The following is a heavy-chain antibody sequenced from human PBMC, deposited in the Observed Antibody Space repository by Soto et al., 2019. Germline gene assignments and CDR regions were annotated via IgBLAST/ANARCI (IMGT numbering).Heavy chain of an antibody. CDR3: ARGVTDTAMVHQRNTPFHHYYGMDV. D-gene: IGHD5-18*01. CDR2: IWYDGSNK. CDR1: GFTFRSYG. J-gene: IGHJ6*02. V-gene: IGHV3-33*01. Sequence: PGGSLILSCAASGFTFRSYGMHWVRQAPGKGLEWVAVIWYDGSNKYYADSVKGRFTISRDNSKNTLYLQMNSLRAEDTAVYYCARGVTDTAMVHQRNTPFHHYYGMDVWGQGTTVTVSS.